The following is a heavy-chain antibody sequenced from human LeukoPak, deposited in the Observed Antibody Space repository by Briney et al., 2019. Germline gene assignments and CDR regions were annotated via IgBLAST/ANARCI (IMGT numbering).Heavy chain of an antibody. Sequence: GGSLRLSCTTSGFTFGDYAMSWVRQAPGKGLEWVGFIRSKAYGGTTQYAASVKGRFTISRDDSKSIAYLQMNSLKTEDTAVYYCAKQKKGSGCYDYWGQGTLVTVSS. V-gene: IGHV3-49*04. D-gene: IGHD6-19*01. CDR2: IRSKAYGGTT. CDR3: AKQKKGSGCYDY. J-gene: IGHJ4*02. CDR1: GFTFGDYA.